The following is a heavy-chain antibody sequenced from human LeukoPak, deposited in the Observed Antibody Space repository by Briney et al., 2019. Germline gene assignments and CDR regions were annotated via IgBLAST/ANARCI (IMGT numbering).Heavy chain of an antibody. CDR2: IYSSGDT. D-gene: IGHD1-7*01. CDR1: GGSISSFY. CDR3: ARRYNWNYGFDP. Sequence: SETLSLTCTVSGGSISSFYWSWIRQPPGKGLEWIGYIYSSGDTNYNPSLKSRVTISVDTSKNQFSLKLSSVTAADTAVYYRARRYNWNYGFDPWGQGTLVTVSS. J-gene: IGHJ5*02. V-gene: IGHV4-59*01.